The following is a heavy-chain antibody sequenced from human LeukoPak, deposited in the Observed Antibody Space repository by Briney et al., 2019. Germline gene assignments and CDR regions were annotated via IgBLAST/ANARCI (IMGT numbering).Heavy chain of an antibody. V-gene: IGHV1-46*01. J-gene: IGHJ4*02. D-gene: IGHD1-1*01. CDR2: INPSGGST. CDR1: GYTFTSYG. CDR3: ASDGGEL. Sequence: ASVKVSCKASGYTFTSYGISWVRQAPGQGLEWMGIINPSGGSTSYAQKFQGRVTMTRDTSTSTVYMELSSLRSEDTAVYYCASDGGELWGQGTLVTVSS.